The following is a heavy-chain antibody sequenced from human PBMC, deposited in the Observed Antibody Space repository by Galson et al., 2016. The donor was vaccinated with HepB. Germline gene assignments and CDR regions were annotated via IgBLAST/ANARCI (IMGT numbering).Heavy chain of an antibody. CDR3: AKPYTMVQGAFDI. D-gene: IGHD4/OR15-4a*01. CDR1: GFTVSSNY. Sequence: SLRLSCAASGFTVSSNYMSWVRQAPGKGLEGVSVIYSGGTTFYGDSVKGRFTISRDNAKNSLYLQMNILRAEDTALYYCAKPYTMVQGAFDIWGQGTMITVSS. V-gene: IGHV3-53*05. CDR2: IYSGGTT. J-gene: IGHJ3*02.